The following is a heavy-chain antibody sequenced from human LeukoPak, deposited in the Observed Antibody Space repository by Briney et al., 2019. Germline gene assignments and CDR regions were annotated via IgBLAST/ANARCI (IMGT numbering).Heavy chain of an antibody. CDR1: GFTFGDYA. D-gene: IGHD5-18*01. CDR3: AKKPWVDTAIGWFDP. V-gene: IGHV4-34*08. CDR2: IYHSGST. Sequence: PGGSLRLSCTASGFTFGDYAMSWFRQPPGKGLEWIGEIYHSGSTNYNPSLKSRVTISVDKSKNQFSLKLSSVTAADTAVYYCAKKPWVDTAIGWFDPWGQGTLVTVSS. J-gene: IGHJ5*02.